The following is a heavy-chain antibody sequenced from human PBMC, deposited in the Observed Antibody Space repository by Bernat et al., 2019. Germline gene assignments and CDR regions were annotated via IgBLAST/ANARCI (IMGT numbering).Heavy chain of an antibody. D-gene: IGHD3-10*01. CDR2: IYPSGSS. V-gene: IGHV4-4*02. J-gene: IGHJ5*02. Sequence: QVQLQESGPGLVKPSGTLSLTCAVSGGSIYSSNWWGWVRQPPGEGLEWSGEIYPSGSSKYNPSLKIRVTMSVDKSKNHFSLRLSSVTAADTAVYYCAGKYFYDSGKSNWFDPWGQGTLVTVSS. CDR3: AGKYFYDSGKSNWFDP. CDR1: GGSIYSSNW.